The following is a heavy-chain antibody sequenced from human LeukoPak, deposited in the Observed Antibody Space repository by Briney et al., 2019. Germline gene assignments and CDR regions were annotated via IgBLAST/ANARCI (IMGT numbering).Heavy chain of an antibody. CDR3: ARDLSTVTTDAGFDY. Sequence: GGSLILSCAASGFTFSTYGMHWVRQAPGKGLEWVAVISYDGSNKYYADSVKGRFTISRDNSKNTLYLQMNSLRAEDTAVYYCARDLSTVTTDAGFDYWGQGTLVTVSS. V-gene: IGHV3-30*03. CDR2: ISYDGSNK. D-gene: IGHD4-17*01. J-gene: IGHJ4*02. CDR1: GFTFSTYG.